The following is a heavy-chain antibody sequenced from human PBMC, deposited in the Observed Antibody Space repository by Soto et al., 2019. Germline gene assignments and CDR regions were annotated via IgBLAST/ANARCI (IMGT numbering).Heavy chain of an antibody. CDR2: MNPNSGNT. Sequence: GASVKVSCKASGYTFTSYDINWVRQATGQGLEWMGWMNPNSGNTGYAQKFQGRVTMTRNTSISTAYMELSSLRSEDTAVYYCARTNTEPSYYYYYYMDFWGKGITVTVSS. D-gene: IGHD2-8*02. CDR1: GYTFTSYD. J-gene: IGHJ6*03. V-gene: IGHV1-8*01. CDR3: ARTNTEPSYYYYYYMDF.